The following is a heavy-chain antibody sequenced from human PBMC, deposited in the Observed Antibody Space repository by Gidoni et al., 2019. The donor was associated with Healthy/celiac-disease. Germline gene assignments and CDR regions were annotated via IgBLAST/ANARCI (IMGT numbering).Heavy chain of an antibody. CDR1: GGPISSGGDY. V-gene: IGHV4-31*03. J-gene: IGHJ4*02. CDR2: IYSSGST. D-gene: IGHD3-22*01. CDR3: ARNYDSIGYLDY. Sequence: QVQLQEAGPGLVKPSQTLYLTCTVPGGPISSGGDYWSWIRHHPGKGLEWIGSIYSSGSTYHNPSLKSRVTISVYTSQIPSSLKLRSVTAAGTAVYYCARNYDSIGYLDYWGQGTLVTVSS.